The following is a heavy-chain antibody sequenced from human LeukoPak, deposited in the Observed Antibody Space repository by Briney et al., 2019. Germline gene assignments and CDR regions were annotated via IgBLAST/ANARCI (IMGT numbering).Heavy chain of an antibody. V-gene: IGHV1-2*02. D-gene: IGHD1-1*01. CDR3: ARATDGASKYNWNVNY. J-gene: IGHJ4*02. CDR2: INPNSGGT. CDR1: GYTFTGYY. Sequence: SVKVSCKASGYTFTGYYMHWVRQAPGQGLEWMGWINPNSGGTNYARKFQGRVTMTRDTSISTAYMELSRLRSDDTAVYYCARATDGASKYNWNVNYWGQGTLVTVSS.